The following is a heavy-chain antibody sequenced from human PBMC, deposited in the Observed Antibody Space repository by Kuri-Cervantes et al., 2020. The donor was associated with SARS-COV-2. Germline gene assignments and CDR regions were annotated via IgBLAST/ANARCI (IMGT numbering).Heavy chain of an antibody. CDR3: AKDLEQQLDSHYGMDV. J-gene: IGHJ6*02. Sequence: GESLKISCAASGLSVFNKYMSWVRQAPGKGLEWVAVISYDGSNKYYADSVKGRFTISRDNSKNTLYLQMNSLSAEDTAVYYCAKDLEQQLDSHYGMDVWGQGTTVTVSS. D-gene: IGHD6-13*01. CDR1: GLSVFNKY. CDR2: ISYDGSNK. V-gene: IGHV3-30*18.